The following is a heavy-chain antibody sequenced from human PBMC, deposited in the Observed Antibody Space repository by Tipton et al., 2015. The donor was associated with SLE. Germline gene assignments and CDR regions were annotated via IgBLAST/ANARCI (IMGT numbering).Heavy chain of an antibody. V-gene: IGHV4-39*07. CDR3: ARAEYSFDY. CDR1: GGSISSSSYY. Sequence: TLSLTCTVSGGSISSSSYYWGWIRQPPGKGLEWIGSIYYSGSTYYNPSLKSRVAISVDTSKNQFSLKLSSVTAADTAVYYCARAEYSFDYWGQGALVTVSS. J-gene: IGHJ4*02. CDR2: IYYSGST. D-gene: IGHD3-10*01.